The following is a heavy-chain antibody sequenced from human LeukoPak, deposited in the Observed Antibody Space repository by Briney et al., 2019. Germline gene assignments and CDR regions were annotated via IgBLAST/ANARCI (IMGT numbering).Heavy chain of an antibody. CDR1: GGSISGYY. D-gene: IGHD6-6*01. J-gene: IGHJ4*02. V-gene: IGHV4-59*08. CDR2: FHYSGNT. Sequence: PSETLSLTCTVSGGSISGYYWSWIRQPPGKGLEYIGYFHYSGNTNYNPSLKSRVTISVDTSKNQFSLKLSSVTAADTAVYYCARHANSPYSSSPLEYWGQGTLVTVSS. CDR3: ARHANSPYSSSPLEY.